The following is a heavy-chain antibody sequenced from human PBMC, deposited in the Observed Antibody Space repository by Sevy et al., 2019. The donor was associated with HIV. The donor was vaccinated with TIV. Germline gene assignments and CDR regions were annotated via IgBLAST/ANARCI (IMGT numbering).Heavy chain of an antibody. J-gene: IGHJ6*02. V-gene: IGHV1-24*01. D-gene: IGHD3-3*01. CDR3: ATLDFWSENPFYGTDV. CDR1: GYTLAKLP. CDR2: FDPEDGET. Sequence: ASVKVSCKVSGYTLAKLPMHWVRQAPGKRLEWMGGFDPEDGETIYAQRFQGRVTMTEDTSTDTAYMGLSSLRSEDTAVYYCATLDFWSENPFYGTDVWGQGTTVTVSS.